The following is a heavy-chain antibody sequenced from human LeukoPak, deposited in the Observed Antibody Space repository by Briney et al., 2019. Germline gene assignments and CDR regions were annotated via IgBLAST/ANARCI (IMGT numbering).Heavy chain of an antibody. V-gene: IGHV1-46*01. Sequence: ASVKVSCKASGYTFTSYYIHWVRQAPGQGLEWMGMINPSGGAPSFAQKFQDRVTMTTDTSTSTAYVEVSSLRSEDTAVYYCARKVYASNDYYYEYYLDYWGQGTLVTVSS. CDR3: ARKVYASNDYYYEYYLDY. CDR2: INPSGGAP. CDR1: GYTFTSYY. J-gene: IGHJ4*02. D-gene: IGHD3-22*01.